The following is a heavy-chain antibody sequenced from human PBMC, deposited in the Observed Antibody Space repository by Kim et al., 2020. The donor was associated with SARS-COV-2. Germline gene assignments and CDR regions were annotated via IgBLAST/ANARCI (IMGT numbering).Heavy chain of an antibody. D-gene: IGHD1-26*01. V-gene: IGHV3-23*01. J-gene: IGHJ4*02. CDR1: GFTFSIYA. CDR3: AKLVGPSSADY. CDR2: ISSNNGNT. Sequence: GGSLRLSCAASGFTFSIYAMNWVRQAPGKGLEWVSFISSNNGNTYYADSVKGRFTISRDNSKNMVFLQMNSLRAEDTALYYCAKLVGPSSADYWGQGILVTVSS.